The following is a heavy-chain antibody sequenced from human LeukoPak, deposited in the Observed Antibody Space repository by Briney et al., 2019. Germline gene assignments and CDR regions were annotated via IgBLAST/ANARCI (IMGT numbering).Heavy chain of an antibody. V-gene: IGHV4-39*01. CDR3: ARLDIDIAAAGTGYFQH. Sequence: PSETLSLTCTVSGGSIGSSSYYWGWIRQPPGKGLEWIGSIYYSGSTYYNPSLKSRVTISVDTSKNQFSLKLSSVTAADTAVYYCARLDIDIAAAGTGYFQHWGQGTLVTVSS. CDR2: IYYSGST. D-gene: IGHD6-13*01. J-gene: IGHJ1*01. CDR1: GGSIGSSSYY.